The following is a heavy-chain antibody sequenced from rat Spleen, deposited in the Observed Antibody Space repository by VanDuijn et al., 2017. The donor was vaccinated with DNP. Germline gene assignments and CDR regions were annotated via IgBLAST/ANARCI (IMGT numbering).Heavy chain of an antibody. J-gene: IGHJ2*01. D-gene: IGHD1-4*01. V-gene: IGHV5-22*01. CDR2: ISYHGGST. CDR3: ARGNYPGINTFDH. CDR1: GFTFSNYD. Sequence: EVQLVESGGGLVQPGRSLKLSCAASGFTFSNYDMAWVCQAPTEGLDCVADISYHGGSTYYGDSVKGRFTISRDNAKSTLYLQMNSLRSEDTATYYCARGNYPGINTFDHWGQGVMVTVSS.